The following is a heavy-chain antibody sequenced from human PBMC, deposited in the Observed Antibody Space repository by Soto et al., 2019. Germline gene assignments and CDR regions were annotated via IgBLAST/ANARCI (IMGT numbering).Heavy chain of an antibody. J-gene: IGHJ4*02. CDR2: ISHDETKK. CDR3: AKDREPYSRSWPYY. D-gene: IGHD6-13*01. V-gene: IGHV3-30*18. CDR1: GFTFFSFG. Sequence: QVQLVESGGGVVQPGGSLRLSCAASGFTFFSFGMHWVRQAPGKGLEWVTLISHDETKKYYADSVKGRFTISRDNSKNTLYLQMNSLRVEDTAVYYCAKDREPYSRSWPYYWGQGTLVTVSS.